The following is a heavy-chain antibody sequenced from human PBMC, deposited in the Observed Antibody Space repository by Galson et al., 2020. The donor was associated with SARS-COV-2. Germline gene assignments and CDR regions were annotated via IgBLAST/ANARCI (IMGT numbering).Heavy chain of an antibody. CDR1: GGSISSSSYY. Sequence: SQTLSLTCTVSGGSISSSSYYWGWLRQPPGKGLEWIGSIYYSGSTYYNPSLKSRVTISVDTSKNQFSLKLSSVTAADTAVYYCARGYCTNGVCHPRGSAAGTEDRWFDPWGQGTLVTVSS. V-gene: IGHV4-39*01. J-gene: IGHJ5*02. CDR2: IYYSGST. D-gene: IGHD2-8*01. CDR3: ARGYCTNGVCHPRGSAAGTEDRWFDP.